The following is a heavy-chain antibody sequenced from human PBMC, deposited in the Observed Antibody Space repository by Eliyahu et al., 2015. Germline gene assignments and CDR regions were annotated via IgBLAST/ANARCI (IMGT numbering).Heavy chain of an antibody. Sequence: EVQLLESGGGFVQPGGSLTVSCVVSGFTLSTFAGSWVRQAPGKGLXWVSATGLSGGGTTYADSVKGRFTISRDDSKSTLHLQMTSLRPEDTAVYFCAKATYNSLSGGYNGLFDSWGQGTLVTVSS. J-gene: IGHJ4*02. CDR3: AKATYNSLSGGYNGLFDS. D-gene: IGHD3-22*01. V-gene: IGHV3-23*01. CDR2: TGLSGGGT. CDR1: GFTLSTFA.